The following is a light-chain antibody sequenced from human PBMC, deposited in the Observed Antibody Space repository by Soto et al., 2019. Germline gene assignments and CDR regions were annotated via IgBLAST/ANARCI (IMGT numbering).Light chain of an antibody. V-gene: IGLV4-60*02. CDR1: SGHSSHI. Sequence: QPVLTQSSSASASLGSSVKLTWTLSSGHSSHIIAWHQQQPGKAPRYLMKLEGSGSYNKGSGVPDRFSGSSSGADRYLTISNLQFEDEADYYCETWDSNTWVFGGGTKLTVL. CDR2: LEGSGSY. CDR3: ETWDSNTWV. J-gene: IGLJ3*02.